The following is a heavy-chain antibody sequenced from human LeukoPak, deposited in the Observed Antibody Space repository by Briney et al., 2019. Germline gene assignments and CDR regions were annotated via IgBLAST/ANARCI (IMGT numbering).Heavy chain of an antibody. V-gene: IGHV4-30-2*01. Sequence: SETLSLTCAVSGGSISSGGYSWSWIRQPPGKGLEWIGYIYHSGSTYYNPSLKSRVTISVDRSKNQFSLKLSSVTAADTAVYYCARDMGYSYGYGLGNGMDVWGQGTTVTVSS. CDR1: GGSISSGGYS. D-gene: IGHD5-18*01. CDR3: ARDMGYSYGYGLGNGMDV. CDR2: IYHSGST. J-gene: IGHJ6*02.